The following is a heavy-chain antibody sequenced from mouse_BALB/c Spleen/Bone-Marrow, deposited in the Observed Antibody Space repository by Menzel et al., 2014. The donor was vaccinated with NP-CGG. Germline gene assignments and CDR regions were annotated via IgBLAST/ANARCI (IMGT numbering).Heavy chain of an antibody. V-gene: IGHV7-3*02. CDR1: GFTFTDYY. D-gene: IGHD2-3*01. CDR2: IRNKAYSYTT. Sequence: EVHLVESGGGLVQPGGSLRLSCATSGFTFTDYYMNWVRQPPGKALEWLGFIRNKAYSYTTEYSASVKGRFTISRDNSQSILYLQMNTLRAEDSATYYCARDMGGLLFDYWGQGTTPTVSS. J-gene: IGHJ2*01. CDR3: ARDMGGLLFDY.